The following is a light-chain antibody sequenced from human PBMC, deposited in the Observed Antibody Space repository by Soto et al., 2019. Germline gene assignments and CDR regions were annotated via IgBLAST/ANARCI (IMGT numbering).Light chain of an antibody. Sequence: QSALTQPPSASGSPGQSVTISCTGTSSDVGGYNYVSWYQQYPGRAPKLMIYKVTQRPSGVPDRFSGSKSGNTASLTVSGLQAEDEADYYCSSYAASNNFYFVFGGGTKLTVL. V-gene: IGLV2-8*01. CDR3: SSYAASNNFYFV. CDR1: SSDVGGYNY. CDR2: KVT. J-gene: IGLJ3*02.